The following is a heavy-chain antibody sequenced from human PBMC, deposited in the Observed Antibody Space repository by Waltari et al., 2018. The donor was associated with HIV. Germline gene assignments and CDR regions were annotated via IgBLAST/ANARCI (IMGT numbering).Heavy chain of an antibody. J-gene: IGHJ6*02. CDR3: ARGAAAGTYYYYGMDV. CDR2: INPSGGST. V-gene: IGHV1-46*01. CDR1: GYTFTSNY. D-gene: IGHD6-13*01. Sequence: VQLVQSGAEVKKPGASVKVSCKASGYTFTSNYMHWVRTALGQGLQWMGIINPSGGSTSYAQKFQGRVTMTSDTSTSTFYMDLSSLRSEDTAVYYCARGAAAGTYYYYGMDVWGQGTTVTVSS.